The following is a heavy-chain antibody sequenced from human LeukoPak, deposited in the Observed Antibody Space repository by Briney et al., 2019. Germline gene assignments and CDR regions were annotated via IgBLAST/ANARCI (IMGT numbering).Heavy chain of an antibody. D-gene: IGHD5-18*01. V-gene: IGHV3-23*01. CDR1: GFTFSSYA. J-gene: IGHJ4*02. CDR2: ISGSGGST. Sequence: GGSLRLSCAASGFTFSSYAMSWVRQAPGKGLEWVSAISGSGGSTYYADSVKGRFTISRDNSKSTLYLQMNSLRAKDTAVYYCAKEVGYSYGSSFDYWGQGTLVTVSS. CDR3: AKEVGYSYGSSFDY.